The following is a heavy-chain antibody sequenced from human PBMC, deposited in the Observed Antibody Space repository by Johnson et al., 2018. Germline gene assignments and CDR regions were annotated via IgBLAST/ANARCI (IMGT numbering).Heavy chain of an antibody. CDR2: IAYDGSNK. V-gene: IGHV3-30*18. D-gene: IGHD7-27*01. Sequence: QVQLVESGGGVVQPGRSLRLSCAASGFTFSSYGMHWVRQAPGKGLEWVAVIAYDGSNKYYADSVKGRFTISRDNSKNTLYLQMNSLRAEDTAVYYCAKGSSNWGDAFDSWGQGTMVTVSS. CDR3: AKGSSNWGDAFDS. CDR1: GFTFSSYG. J-gene: IGHJ3*02.